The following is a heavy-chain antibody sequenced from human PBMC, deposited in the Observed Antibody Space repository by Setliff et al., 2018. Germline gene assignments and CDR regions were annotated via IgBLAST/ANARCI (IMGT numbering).Heavy chain of an antibody. D-gene: IGHD3-10*01. CDR1: GDSISSTSYQ. CDR2: IYYTGTA. Sequence: SLTCTVSGDSISSTSYQWGWVRQPPGKGLEWIGSIYYTGTAYYNPSLKSRVTISVDTSKNQFSLQVTSLAATDTALYFCARHEFVGGYYGSVTYRHFDYWGQGIVVTV. CDR3: ARHEFVGGYYGSVTYRHFDY. J-gene: IGHJ4*02. V-gene: IGHV4-39*01.